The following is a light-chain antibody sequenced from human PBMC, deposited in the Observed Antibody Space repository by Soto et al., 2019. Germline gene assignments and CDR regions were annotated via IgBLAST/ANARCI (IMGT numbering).Light chain of an antibody. CDR3: QQYDNWPPWT. J-gene: IGKJ1*01. V-gene: IGKV3-15*01. CDR1: QSVGTN. CDR2: GAS. Sequence: EIVMTQSPGTLSVSPGEGATISCRASQSVGTNLAWFQQKPGQTPRLLIYGASTRVTGIPGRFSGGGSETEFTLTISSLQSEDCAVYYCQQYDNWPPWTFGQGTKVEIK.